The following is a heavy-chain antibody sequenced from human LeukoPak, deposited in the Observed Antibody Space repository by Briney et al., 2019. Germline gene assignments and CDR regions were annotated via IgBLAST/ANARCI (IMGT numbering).Heavy chain of an antibody. J-gene: IGHJ4*02. CDR3: ARGRSLDSRYLLDY. CDR2: INPNSGGT. Sequence: ASVKVSCKASGYTFTGYYMHWVRQAPGQGLEWMGRINPNSGGTNYAQKFQGRVTMTRDTSISTAYMELSRLRSDDTAVYYCARGRSLDSRYLLDYWGQGTLVTVSS. D-gene: IGHD3-22*01. CDR1: GYTFTGYY. V-gene: IGHV1-2*06.